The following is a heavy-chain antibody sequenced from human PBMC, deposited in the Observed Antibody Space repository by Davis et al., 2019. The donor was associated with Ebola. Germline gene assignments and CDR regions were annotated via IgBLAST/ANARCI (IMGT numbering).Heavy chain of an antibody. D-gene: IGHD5-18*01. CDR1: GGSISSSY. J-gene: IGHJ4*02. CDR3: AGTAMVTGYDY. CDR2: IYYSESS. Sequence: SETLSLTCTVSGGSISSSYWSWIRQPPGKGLEWIGYIYYSESSNYNPSLKSRVTISVDTSKNQFSLKLSSVTAADTAVYYCAGTAMVTGYDYWGQGTLVTVSS. V-gene: IGHV4-59*08.